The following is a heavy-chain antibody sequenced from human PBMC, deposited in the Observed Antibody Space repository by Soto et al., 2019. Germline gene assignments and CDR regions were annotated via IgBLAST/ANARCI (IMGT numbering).Heavy chain of an antibody. D-gene: IGHD3-10*01. Sequence: SETLSLTCAVSGGSISSGGYSWSWIRQPPGKGLEWIGYIYHSGSTYYNPSLKSRVTISVDRSKNQFSLKLSSVTAADTAVYYCARAFMVRGPGDNWFDPWGQGTLVTVYS. J-gene: IGHJ5*02. CDR3: ARAFMVRGPGDNWFDP. CDR1: GGSISSGGYS. CDR2: IYHSGST. V-gene: IGHV4-30-2*01.